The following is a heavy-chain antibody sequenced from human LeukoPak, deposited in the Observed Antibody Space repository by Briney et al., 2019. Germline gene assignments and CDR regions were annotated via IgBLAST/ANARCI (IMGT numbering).Heavy chain of an antibody. Sequence: GASMKVSCKSSGFTFADHYIHWVHQAPGQGLEWMGYIGPHSTFASSPQEFQGRVTMTRDTSMTTAYMELTRLTSDDTAVYYCVREGEGPLSKDFDYWGQGTLVTVSS. CDR2: IGPHSTFA. CDR3: VREGEGPLSKDFDY. J-gene: IGHJ4*02. D-gene: IGHD2/OR15-2a*01. CDR1: GFTFADHY. V-gene: IGHV1-2*02.